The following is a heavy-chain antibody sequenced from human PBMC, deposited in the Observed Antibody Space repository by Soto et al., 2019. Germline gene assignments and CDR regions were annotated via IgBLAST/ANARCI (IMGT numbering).Heavy chain of an antibody. J-gene: IGHJ6*02. D-gene: IGHD4-17*01. V-gene: IGHV3-53*01. CDR1: GFTVSSNY. CDR2: IYSGGST. CDR3: AGPTVTTGYYYYYYGMDV. Sequence: LRLSCAASGFTVSSNYMSWVRQAPGKGLEWVSVIYSGGSTYYADSVKGRFTISRDNSKNTLYLQMNSLRAEDTAVYYCAGPTVTTGYYYYYYGMDVWGQGTTVTVSS.